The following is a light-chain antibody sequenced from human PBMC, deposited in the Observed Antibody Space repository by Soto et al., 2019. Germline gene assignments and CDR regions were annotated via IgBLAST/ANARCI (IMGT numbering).Light chain of an antibody. Sequence: QSALTQPASVSGSPGQSITISCTGTSSDIGRYNYVSWYQQHPGKAPRLVISGVNKRPSGISNRFSGSKSGNTASLTISGLQAEDEADYYCHSYDNSLSGSVFGGGTKLTVL. CDR1: SSDIGRYNY. V-gene: IGLV2-14*01. CDR2: GVN. CDR3: HSYDNSLSGSV. J-gene: IGLJ2*01.